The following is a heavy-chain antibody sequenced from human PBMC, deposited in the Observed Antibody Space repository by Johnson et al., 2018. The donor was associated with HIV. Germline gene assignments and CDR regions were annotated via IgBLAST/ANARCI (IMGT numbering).Heavy chain of an antibody. J-gene: IGHJ3*02. CDR1: GFTFRSYP. CDR2: ISYDGNNK. V-gene: IGHV3-30*04. Sequence: QVQLVESGGGVVQPGRSLRLSCAASGFTFRSYPMHWVRQAPGKGLEWVAVISYDGNNKYYADSVKGRFSISRDNSKNTLYLQMNSLRPEDTAIYYCARLPSGYSRDAFDIWGQGTMVTVSS. D-gene: IGHD5-18*01. CDR3: ARLPSGYSRDAFDI.